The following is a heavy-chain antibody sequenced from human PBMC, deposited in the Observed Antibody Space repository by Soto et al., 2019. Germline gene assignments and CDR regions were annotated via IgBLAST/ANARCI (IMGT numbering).Heavy chain of an antibody. V-gene: IGHV4-34*01. CDR2: INHSGNT. CDR1: GGSFSGYY. J-gene: IGHJ6*02. CDR3: ARTGGMDV. Sequence: SETLSLTCAVYGGSFSGYYWSWLRQPPGKGPEWIGEINHSGNTKYNPSLESRVTISVDTSKDQFSLKLNSVSAADTAVYYCARTGGMDVWSQGATVTVSS.